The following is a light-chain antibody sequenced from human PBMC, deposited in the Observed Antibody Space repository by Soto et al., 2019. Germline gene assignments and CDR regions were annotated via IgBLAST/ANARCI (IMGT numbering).Light chain of an antibody. CDR3: QQCGSSPWT. CDR2: AAS. V-gene: IGKV3-20*01. CDR1: QSVSSNH. J-gene: IGKJ1*01. Sequence: DIVLTQSPGTLSLSPGERATLYCRASQSVSSNHLAWYQQKPGQAPRLLIYAASSRATGIPDRFSGGGSGTDFTLTISRLEPEDFAVYYCQQCGSSPWTFGQGTKVDIK.